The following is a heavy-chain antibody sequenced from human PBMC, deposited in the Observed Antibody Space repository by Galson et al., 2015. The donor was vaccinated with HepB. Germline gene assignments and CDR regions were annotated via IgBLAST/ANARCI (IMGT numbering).Heavy chain of an antibody. CDR3: ARDEGWLRPFDY. Sequence: SLRLSCAASGFTVSSNYMSWVRQAPGKGLEWVSVIYSGGSTYYADSVKGRFTISRDNSKNTLYLQMNSLRAEDTAVYYCARDEGWLRPFDYWGQGTLVTVSS. J-gene: IGHJ4*02. D-gene: IGHD5-18*01. V-gene: IGHV3-66*01. CDR1: GFTVSSNY. CDR2: IYSGGST.